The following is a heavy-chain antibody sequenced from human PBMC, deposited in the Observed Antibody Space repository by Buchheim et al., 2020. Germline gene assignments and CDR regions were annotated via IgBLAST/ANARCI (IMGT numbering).Heavy chain of an antibody. D-gene: IGHD3-9*01. CDR2: ISGRGGRT. J-gene: IGHJ4*02. CDR1: GFTFSSYA. Sequence: EVQLLESGGGLVQPGGSLRLSCAASGFTFSSYAMSWVRQAPGKGLEWVSAISGRGGRTYSADSVKGRFTLSSDNSKNTLYLQMNSLRAEDTAVYYCAKSRGYDILTDYLDWGQGTL. CDR3: AKSRGYDILTDYLD. V-gene: IGHV3-23*01.